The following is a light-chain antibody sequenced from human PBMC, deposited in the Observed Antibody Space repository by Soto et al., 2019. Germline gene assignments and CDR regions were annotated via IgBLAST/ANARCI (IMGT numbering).Light chain of an antibody. J-gene: IGKJ3*01. CDR2: AAS. CDR1: QSISSY. CDR3: QQYDDLPLS. Sequence: DIQMTQSPSSLSASVGDRVTITCRASQSISSYLNWYQQKPGKAPKLLIYAASSLQSGVPSRFSGSGSGTEFTFTISSLQTEDVATYYCQQYDDLPLSFGPGTKVEI. V-gene: IGKV1-33*01.